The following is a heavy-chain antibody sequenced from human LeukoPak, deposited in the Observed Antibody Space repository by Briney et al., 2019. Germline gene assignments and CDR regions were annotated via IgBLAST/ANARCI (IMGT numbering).Heavy chain of an antibody. D-gene: IGHD4-17*01. CDR1: GFTFSSYW. V-gene: IGHV3-7*01. CDR2: AKQDGSEK. J-gene: IGHJ5*01. Sequence: GGSLRLSCAASGFTFSSYWMNWLRQAPGKGLEWVANAKQDGSEKYYVDSVKGRFTISRDNVKNSLYLQMNSLRAEDTAVYYCAKEGDYPILTHDSWGQGALVTVSS. CDR3: AKEGDYPILTHDS.